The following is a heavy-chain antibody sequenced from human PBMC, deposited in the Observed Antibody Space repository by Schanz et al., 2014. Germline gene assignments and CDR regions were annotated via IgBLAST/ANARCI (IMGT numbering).Heavy chain of an antibody. Sequence: EVQLVESGGALVQPGGSLRLSCVASGFTFSSYAMNWVRQAPGKGLEWVSGISDSGGSKYYVDSVEGRFTISRDNSKNALYLQMNNLRAEDTAVDYWPREMGSALLRYFDLWGRGTLVTVSS. CDR1: GFTFSSYA. CDR3: PREMGSALLRYFDL. V-gene: IGHV3-23*04. J-gene: IGHJ2*01. D-gene: IGHD1-26*01. CDR2: ISDSGGSK.